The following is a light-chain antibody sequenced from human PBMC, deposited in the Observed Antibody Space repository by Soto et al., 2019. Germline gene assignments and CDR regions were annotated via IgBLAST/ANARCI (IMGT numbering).Light chain of an antibody. CDR3: ASWDDSLLGV. CDR2: IND. V-gene: IGLV1-44*01. Sequence: QSVLTQPPSVSGTPGQRVIISCSGSSSNIGSNSVNWYQHLPGTAPKLLIYINDQRPLGVPDRFSGSKSGTSASLAISGLQSEDEAYYYCASWDDSLLGVFGTGTKLTVL. CDR1: SSNIGSNS. J-gene: IGLJ1*01.